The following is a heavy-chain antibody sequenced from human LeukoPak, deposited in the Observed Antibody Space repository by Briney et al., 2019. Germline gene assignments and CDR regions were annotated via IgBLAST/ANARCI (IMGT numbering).Heavy chain of an antibody. D-gene: IGHD3-10*01. CDR1: GGSFSGYY. V-gene: IGHV4-34*01. CDR2: INHSGST. Sequence: SETLSLTCAVYGGSFSGYYWSWIRQPPGKGLEWIGEINHSGSTNYNPSLKSRVTISVDTSKNQFSLKLSSVTAADTAVYYCARGRSQYYGSGSHYNQQRHNWFDPWGQGTLVTVSS. J-gene: IGHJ5*02. CDR3: ARGRSQYYGSGSHYNQQRHNWFDP.